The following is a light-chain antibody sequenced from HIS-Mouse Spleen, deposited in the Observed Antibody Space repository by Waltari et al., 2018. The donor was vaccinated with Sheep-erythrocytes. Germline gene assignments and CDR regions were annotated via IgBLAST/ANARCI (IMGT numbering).Light chain of an antibody. CDR3: CSYAGSYNHV. J-gene: IGLJ1*01. CDR2: DVS. Sequence: QSALTQPRSVSGSPGQSVTISCTGTSSDVGGYNYVSWYQQHPGKAPKLMIYDVSNRPSWVPARFSGSKSGNTASLTISGLQAEDEADYYCCSYAGSYNHVFATGTKVTVL. V-gene: IGLV2-11*01. CDR1: SSDVGGYNY.